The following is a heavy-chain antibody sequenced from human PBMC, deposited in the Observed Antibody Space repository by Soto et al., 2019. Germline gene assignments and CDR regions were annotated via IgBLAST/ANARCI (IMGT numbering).Heavy chain of an antibody. V-gene: IGHV3-21*01. J-gene: IGHJ3*02. CDR1: GFTFSSYS. CDR2: ISSSSSYI. Sequence: GGSLRLSCAASGFTFSSYSMNWVRQAPGKGLEWVSSISSSSSYIYYADSVKGRFTISRDNAKNSLYLQMNSLRAEDTAVYYCARVSSGWANDAFDIWGQGTMVTVSS. CDR3: ARVSSGWANDAFDI. D-gene: IGHD6-19*01.